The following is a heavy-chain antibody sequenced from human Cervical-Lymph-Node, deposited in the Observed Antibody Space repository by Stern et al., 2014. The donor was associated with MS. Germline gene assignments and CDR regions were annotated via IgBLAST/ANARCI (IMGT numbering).Heavy chain of an antibody. V-gene: IGHV3-73*01. CDR1: WLSFRDAS. CDR3: SPASAI. Sequence: EVQLVESGGGLVQPGGSLKLSCVVSWLSFRDASVHWVRQASGKGLEWVCRIGGKAKNYATSYAASVKGRFTLSRTDSQNTAYLLMNSLKSEDTAVYYCSPASAIWGQGTAVTVSS. J-gene: IGHJ3*02. CDR2: IGGKAKNYAT.